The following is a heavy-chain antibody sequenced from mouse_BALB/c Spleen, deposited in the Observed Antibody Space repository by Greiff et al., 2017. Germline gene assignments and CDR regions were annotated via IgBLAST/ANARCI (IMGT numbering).Heavy chain of an antibody. V-gene: IGHV5-17*02. J-gene: IGHJ3*01. Sequence: EVQGVESGGGLVQPGGSRKLSCAASGFTFSSFGMHWVRQAPEKGLEWVAYISSGSSTIYYADTVKGRFTISRDNPKNILFLQMTSLRSEDTAMYYCARSGYYGSSSRGSYWGQGTLVTVSA. CDR1: GFTFSSFG. CDR2: ISSGSSTI. D-gene: IGHD1-1*01. CDR3: ARSGYYGSSSRGSY.